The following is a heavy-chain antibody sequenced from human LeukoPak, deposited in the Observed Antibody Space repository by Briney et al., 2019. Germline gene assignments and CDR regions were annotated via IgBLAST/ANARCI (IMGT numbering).Heavy chain of an antibody. J-gene: IGHJ4*02. CDR2: IIPILDIA. D-gene: IGHD2/OR15-2a*01. CDR3: ATDGTFGPGDY. Sequence: SVKVSCKASRGTFSSYGISWVRQAPGQGLEWMGRIIPILDIANYAQTFQGRVTITADKSTSTAYMELSSLTSEDTAVYYCATDGTFGPGDYWGQGTLVTVSS. CDR1: RGTFSSYG. V-gene: IGHV1-69*04.